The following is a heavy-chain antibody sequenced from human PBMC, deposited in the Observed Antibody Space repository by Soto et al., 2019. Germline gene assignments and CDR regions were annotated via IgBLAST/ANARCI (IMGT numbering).Heavy chain of an antibody. CDR2: INDSGGNT. CDR3: AKDHFHGNGVFDAFDI. D-gene: IGHD2-8*01. Sequence: GGSMGLSCAASEFTCRGYAVSWVRQAPGKGLEWVSTINDSGGNTYHADSVKGRFTISRDNSKNMLFLQMNSLRADDRAMYFCAKDHFHGNGVFDAFDIWGQGTVVTVSS. CDR1: EFTCRGYA. J-gene: IGHJ3*02. V-gene: IGHV3-23*01.